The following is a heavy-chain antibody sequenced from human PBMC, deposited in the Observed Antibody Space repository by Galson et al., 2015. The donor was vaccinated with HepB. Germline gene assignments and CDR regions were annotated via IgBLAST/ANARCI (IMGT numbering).Heavy chain of an antibody. Sequence: SLRLSCAASGFTFSNYAMSWARQAPGKGLEWVSTILSDGSTFYADSVKGRFTISRDISKNTVSLQMNSLRVEDAAIYYCASIRSNWNDDYWGQGTLVTVSS. CDR1: GFTFSNYA. D-gene: IGHD1-1*01. J-gene: IGHJ4*02. CDR3: ASIRSNWNDDY. CDR2: ILSDGST. V-gene: IGHV3-23*01.